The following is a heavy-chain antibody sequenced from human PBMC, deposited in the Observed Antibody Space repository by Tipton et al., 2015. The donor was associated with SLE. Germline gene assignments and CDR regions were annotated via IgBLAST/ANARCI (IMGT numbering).Heavy chain of an antibody. CDR3: ARQGDRRVWYYYMDV. V-gene: IGHV3-33*01. J-gene: IGHJ6*03. CDR2: IWNDGRRT. Sequence: SLRLSCAASGFTFSSYNIHWVRQAPGKGLEWMAVIWNDGRRTYYADSVKGRFTVSRDNPKNTLYLQMNTLRAGDSAIYYCARQGDRRVWYYYMDVWGKGTTVTVSS. CDR1: GFTFSSYN. D-gene: IGHD3-16*01.